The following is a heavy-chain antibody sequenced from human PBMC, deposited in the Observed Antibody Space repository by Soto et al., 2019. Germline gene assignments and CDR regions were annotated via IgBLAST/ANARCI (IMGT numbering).Heavy chain of an antibody. CDR2: IYYSGST. CDR3: AASCVACGGFNYYGMDV. V-gene: IGHV4-31*03. J-gene: IGHJ6*02. CDR1: GDSISSGGYY. Sequence: SETLSLTCTVSGDSISSGGYYWSWIRQHPGKGLEWIGYIYYSGSTYYNPSLKSRVTISVDTSKNQFSLKLSSVTAADTAVYYCAASCVACGGFNYYGMDVWGQGTMVTSP. D-gene: IGHD2-21*01.